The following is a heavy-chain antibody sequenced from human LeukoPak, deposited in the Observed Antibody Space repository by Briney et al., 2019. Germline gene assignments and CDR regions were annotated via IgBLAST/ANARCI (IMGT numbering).Heavy chain of an antibody. CDR3: ARVSSVVVPAAMNYYYYYYMDV. D-gene: IGHD2-2*01. J-gene: IGHJ6*03. V-gene: IGHV1-69*01. CDR1: GGTFSSYA. Sequence: WSSVKVSCKASGGTFSSYAISWVRQAPGQGLEWMGGIIPIFGTANYAQKFQGRVTITPDESTSTAYMELSSLRSEDTAVYYCARVSSVVVPAAMNYYYYYYMDVWGKGTTVTVSS. CDR2: IIPIFGTA.